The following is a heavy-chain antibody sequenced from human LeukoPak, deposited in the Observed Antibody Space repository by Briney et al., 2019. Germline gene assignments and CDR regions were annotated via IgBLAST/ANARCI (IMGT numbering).Heavy chain of an antibody. CDR2: INPNSGDT. Sequence: ASVKVSCKASGYIFTGYYIHRVRQAPGQGLEWMGWINPNSGDTKYAQKFQGRVTMTRDTSNNTVYMDLTRLIFDDTAMYYCARDGVFRFEVGDVYYYYMDVWGKGTTVIISS. J-gene: IGHJ6*03. CDR1: GYIFTGYY. CDR3: ARDGVFRFEVGDVYYYYMDV. D-gene: IGHD2-21*02. V-gene: IGHV1-2*02.